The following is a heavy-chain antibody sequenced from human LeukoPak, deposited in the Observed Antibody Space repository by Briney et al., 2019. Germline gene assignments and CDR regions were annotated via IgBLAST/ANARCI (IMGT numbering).Heavy chain of an antibody. CDR2: IYFTGST. D-gene: IGHD6-13*01. CDR1: GGSISSSSYY. V-gene: IGHV4-39*07. Sequence: SETLSLTCTVSGGSISSSSYYWGWIRQPPGQGLEWIGSIYFTGSTYYNPSLKSRVTISVDTSKNQFSLKLSSVTAADTAVYYCARGVWSSSSIQYYFDYWGQGTLVTVSS. J-gene: IGHJ4*02. CDR3: ARGVWSSSSIQYYFDY.